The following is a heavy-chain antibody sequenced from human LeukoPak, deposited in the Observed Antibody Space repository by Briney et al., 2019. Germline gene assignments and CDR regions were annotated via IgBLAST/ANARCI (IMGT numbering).Heavy chain of an antibody. CDR2: ISSSSSTI. CDR3: ARDGGYYYDSSGYLDY. D-gene: IGHD3-22*01. V-gene: IGHV3-48*01. CDR1: GFTFSSYS. J-gene: IGHJ4*02. Sequence: PGGSLRLSCAASGFTFSSYSMNWVRQAPGKGREWVSYISSSSSTIYYADSVKGRFTISRDNAKNSLYLQMNSLRAEDTAVYYCARDGGYYYDSSGYLDYWGQGTLVTVSS.